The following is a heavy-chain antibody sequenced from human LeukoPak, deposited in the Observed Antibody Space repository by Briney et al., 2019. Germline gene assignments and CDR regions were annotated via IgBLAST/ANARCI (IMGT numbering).Heavy chain of an antibody. J-gene: IGHJ4*02. CDR3: ARDRQGYYFDY. CDR2: VYTSGNT. Sequence: SGTLSLTCTVSGGSISSYYWSWIRQTAGKGLEWIGRVYTSGNTNYNPSLKSRVTMSVDTSKKQFSLKLSSVTAADTAVYYCARDRQGYYFDYWGQGTLVTVSS. CDR1: GGSISSYY. V-gene: IGHV4-4*07. D-gene: IGHD2-15*01.